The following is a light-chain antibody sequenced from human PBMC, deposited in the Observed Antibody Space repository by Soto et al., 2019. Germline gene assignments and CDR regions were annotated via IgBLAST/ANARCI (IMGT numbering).Light chain of an antibody. CDR3: VAWDDSLNGYVV. CDR1: SSNIGSNT. Sequence: QAVVTQPPSASGTPGQRVTISCSGSSSNIGSNTVNWYQQLPGTAPKLVIHTNDQRPSGVPDRFSGSKSGTSASLAISGLHSGDEADYYCVAWDDSLNGYVVFGGGTKLTVL. V-gene: IGLV1-44*01. J-gene: IGLJ2*01. CDR2: TND.